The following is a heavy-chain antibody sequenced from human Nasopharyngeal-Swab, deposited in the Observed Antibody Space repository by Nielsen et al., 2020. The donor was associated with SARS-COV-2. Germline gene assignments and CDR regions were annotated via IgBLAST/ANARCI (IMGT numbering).Heavy chain of an antibody. D-gene: IGHD6-13*01. CDR3: ARQSSSSWYGTFDV. J-gene: IGHJ3*01. Sequence: SETLSLTCSVSGDSITSSRWSWIRQPPGKGLEWIGYMYYSGTTSYNPSLESRVTMSIDTSKNQFSLKVTSVTAADTAIYYCARQSSSSWYGTFDVWGRGTLVTVSS. CDR1: GDSITSSR. V-gene: IGHV4-59*08. CDR2: MYYSGTT.